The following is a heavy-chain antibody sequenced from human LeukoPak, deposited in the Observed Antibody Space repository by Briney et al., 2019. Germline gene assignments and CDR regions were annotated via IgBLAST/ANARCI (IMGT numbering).Heavy chain of an antibody. J-gene: IGHJ4*02. Sequence: SSETLSLTCTVSGGSINSGGYYWSWIRQPPGKGLEWIGYIHYSGSTYYNPSLKSRVTISVDTSKNQFSLKLSSVTAADTAVYYCARDTRGTTGDDYWGQGTLVTVSS. V-gene: IGHV4-31*03. D-gene: IGHD1-1*01. CDR2: IHYSGST. CDR1: GGSINSGGYY. CDR3: ARDTRGTTGDDY.